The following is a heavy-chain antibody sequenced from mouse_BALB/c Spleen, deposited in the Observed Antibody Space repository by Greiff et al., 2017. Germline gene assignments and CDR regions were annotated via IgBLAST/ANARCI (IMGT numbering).Heavy chain of an antibody. CDR3: ARGDGGYFDY. CDR2: ISSGGSYT. J-gene: IGHJ2*01. CDR1: GFTFSSYA. Sequence: DVHLVESGGGLVKPGGSLKLSCAASGFTFSSYAMSWVRQSPEKRLEWVAEISSGGSYTYYPDTVTGRFTISRDNAKYTLYLEMSSLRSEDTAMYYCARGDGGYFDYWGQGTTLTVSS. V-gene: IGHV5-9-4*01.